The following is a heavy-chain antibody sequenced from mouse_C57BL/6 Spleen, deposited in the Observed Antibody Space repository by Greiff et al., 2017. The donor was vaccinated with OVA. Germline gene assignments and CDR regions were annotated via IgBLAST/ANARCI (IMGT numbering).Heavy chain of an antibody. CDR1: GFSFNTYA. CDR3: VSGTAQGYFDY. J-gene: IGHJ2*01. D-gene: IGHD3-2*02. V-gene: IGHV10-1*01. Sequence: EVKLVESGGGLVQPKGSLKLSCAASGFSFNTYAMNWVRQAPGKGLEWVARIRSKSNNYATYYADSVKDRFTISRDDSESMLYLQMNNLKTEDTAMYYCVSGTAQGYFDYWGQGTTLTVSS. CDR2: IRSKSNNYAT.